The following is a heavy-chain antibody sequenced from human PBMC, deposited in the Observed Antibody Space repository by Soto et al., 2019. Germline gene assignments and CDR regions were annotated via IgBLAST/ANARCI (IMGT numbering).Heavy chain of an antibody. CDR1: GYTFTSYD. D-gene: IGHD3-10*01. V-gene: IGHV1-8*01. CDR2: MNPNSGNT. CDR3: ARASMVRGVIRGGHSPTYYMDV. J-gene: IGHJ6*03. Sequence: GASVKVSCKACGYTFTSYDINWVRQATGQGLEWMGWMNPNSGNTGYAQKFQGRVTMTRNTSISTAYMELSSLRSEDTAVYYCARASMVRGVIRGGHSPTYYMDVWGKGTTVTVSS.